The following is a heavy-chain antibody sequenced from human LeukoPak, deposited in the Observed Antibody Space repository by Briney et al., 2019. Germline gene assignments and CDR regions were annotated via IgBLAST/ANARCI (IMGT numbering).Heavy chain of an antibody. CDR3: ARDGSGWSSDY. CDR1: GFTFREYG. Sequence: GRSLRLSCVASGFTFREYGFHWVRQAPGKRLEWVAVMWNDGITGKYADSVRGRFSVSRDNSKNTVYLQMDSLRADDTSVYYCARDGSGWSSDYWGQGTLVTVSS. CDR2: MWNDGITG. J-gene: IGHJ4*02. D-gene: IGHD6-19*01. V-gene: IGHV3-33*01.